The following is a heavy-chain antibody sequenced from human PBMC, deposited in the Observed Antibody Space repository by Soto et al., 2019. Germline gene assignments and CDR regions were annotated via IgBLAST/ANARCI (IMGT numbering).Heavy chain of an antibody. CDR2: IMPVFPTP. V-gene: IGHV1-69*12. CDR3: ARDKDRLQLGGNYCYVLDV. J-gene: IGHJ6*02. CDR1: GGTFSTSA. D-gene: IGHD1-1*01. Sequence: QVQLVQSGAEVKKPGSSVKVSCKTSGGTFSTSAISWVRQAPGQGREWVGGIMPVFPTPDYAQNFQGRVTIAADDSATTAYLELTSLRADDTAVYDCARDKDRLQLGGNYCYVLDVWGQGTAITVSS.